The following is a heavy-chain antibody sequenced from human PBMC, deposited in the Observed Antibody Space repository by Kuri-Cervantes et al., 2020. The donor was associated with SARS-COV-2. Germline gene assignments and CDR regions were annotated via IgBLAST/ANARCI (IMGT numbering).Heavy chain of an antibody. CDR3: ARVRQVRGAVNWFDP. Sequence: SETLSLTCAVYGRSFSGYYWNWIRQSPGKGLEWIGEINHSGSTNFNPSLKSRVTISVDTSKNQFSLKLGSVTAADTAVYYCARVRQVRGAVNWFDPWGQGTLVTVSS. D-gene: IGHD3-10*01. CDR1: GRSFSGYY. J-gene: IGHJ5*02. CDR2: INHSGST. V-gene: IGHV4-34*01.